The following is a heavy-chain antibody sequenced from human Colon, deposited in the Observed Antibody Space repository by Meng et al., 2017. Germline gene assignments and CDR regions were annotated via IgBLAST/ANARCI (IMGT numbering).Heavy chain of an antibody. Sequence: QGPLQQWGPGLLEPSETLTLTFAINAGPFSGYYWSWIRQAPGKGLEWIGEINHSGDTHYNPSLKSRVSMSFDTSKKQFSLHLSSVTAADTAVYYCSSLLTLDYWGPGTLVTVSS. D-gene: IGHD2-15*01. CDR3: SSLLTLDY. CDR2: INHSGDT. CDR1: AGPFSGYY. J-gene: IGHJ4*02. V-gene: IGHV4-34*02.